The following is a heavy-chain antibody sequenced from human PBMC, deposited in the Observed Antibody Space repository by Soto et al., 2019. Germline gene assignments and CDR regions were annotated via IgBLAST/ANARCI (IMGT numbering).Heavy chain of an antibody. D-gene: IGHD5-12*01. V-gene: IGHV4-4*07. CDR1: GGSINTFY. CDR2: IFSSGST. CDR3: AREGSYSAYNFAHGIQLWSYDF. Sequence: SETLSLTCTVSGGSINTFYWSWVRQPAGKGLEWIGRIFSSGSTSFNPSLESRVAMSVDTSKNHFSLNLSSVTAADMAVYYCAREGSYSAYNFAHGIQLWSYDFWGQGAPVTVSS. J-gene: IGHJ4*02.